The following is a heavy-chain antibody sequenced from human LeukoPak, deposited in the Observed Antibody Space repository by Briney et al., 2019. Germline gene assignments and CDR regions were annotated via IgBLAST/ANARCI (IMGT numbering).Heavy chain of an antibody. CDR3: ARSIYSSGPYGMDV. D-gene: IGHD6-19*01. J-gene: IGHJ6*02. V-gene: IGHV1-2*02. Sequence: ASVKVSCKASGYTFTGYYMHWVRQAPGQGLEWMGWINPNSGGTNYAQKFQGRVTMTRDTSISTAYMELSRLRSDDTAVYYCARSIYSSGPYGMDVWGQGTTVTVSS. CDR1: GYTFTGYY. CDR2: INPNSGGT.